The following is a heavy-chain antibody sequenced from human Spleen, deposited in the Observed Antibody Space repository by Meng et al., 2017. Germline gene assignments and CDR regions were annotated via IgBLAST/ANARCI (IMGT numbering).Heavy chain of an antibody. V-gene: IGHV1-69*13. CDR3: ARKAGNCISTTCYSLDY. Sequence: SVKVSCKASGYTFTSYYMHWVRQAPGQGLEWMGGINAVFGTTNYAQKFHDRVTITADESTNTVYMELTRLTSEDSAVYFCARKAGNCISTTCYSLDYWGQGTLVTVSS. J-gene: IGHJ4*02. CDR1: GYTFTSYY. CDR2: INAVFGTT. D-gene: IGHD2-2*01.